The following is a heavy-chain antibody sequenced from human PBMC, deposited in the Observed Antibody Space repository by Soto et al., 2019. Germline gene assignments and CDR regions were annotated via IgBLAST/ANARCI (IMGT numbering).Heavy chain of an antibody. CDR3: PRAYYGSGVPPFAY. CDR2: IYHSGST. D-gene: IGHD3-10*01. Sequence: QVQLQESGPGLVKPSGTLSLTCAVSGGSISSSNWWSWVRQPPGKGLEWIGEIYHSGSTNYNPSLRRRVTXXVXEXXYQFSLMLSSVTAADSAAYYCPRAYYGSGVPPFAYWGQGTLVTVSS. V-gene: IGHV4-4*02. J-gene: IGHJ4*02. CDR1: GGSISSSNW.